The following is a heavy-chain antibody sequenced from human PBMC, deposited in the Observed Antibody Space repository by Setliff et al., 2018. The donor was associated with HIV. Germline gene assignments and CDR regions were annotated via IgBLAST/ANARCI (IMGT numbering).Heavy chain of an antibody. J-gene: IGHJ4*02. D-gene: IGHD3-9*01. V-gene: IGHV3-23*01. CDR1: GFTFSNYV. Sequence: PGGSLRLSCAASGFTFSNYVMSWVRQAPGKGLEWVSAITGGGGNQYYADSVKGRFTISRDNSKNKLYLQMNSLRAEDTAVYYCAKGSRFDPGDFDYWGQGTLVTVSS. CDR2: ITGGGGNQ. CDR3: AKGSRFDPGDFDY.